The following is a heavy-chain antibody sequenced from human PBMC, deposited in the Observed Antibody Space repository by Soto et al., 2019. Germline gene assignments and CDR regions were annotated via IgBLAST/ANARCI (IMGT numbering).Heavy chain of an antibody. CDR2: INPNGGST. V-gene: IGHV1-46*01. CDR3: ARALSGSYSHFDF. CDR1: GYTFTRFY. J-gene: IGHJ4*02. Sequence: QVQVVQSGAEVKKPGASVKISCKASGYTFTRFYMHWVRQAPGQWLEWMGMINPNGGSTIYAQKFQGRVTMTTDTSTNTVYMELSSLTSEDTAVYYCARALSGSYSHFDFWGQGTLVTVSA. D-gene: IGHD1-26*01.